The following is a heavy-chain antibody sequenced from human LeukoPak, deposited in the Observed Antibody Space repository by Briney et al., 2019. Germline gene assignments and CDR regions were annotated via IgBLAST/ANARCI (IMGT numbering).Heavy chain of an antibody. D-gene: IGHD1-26*01. CDR2: IIPIFGTA. CDR1: GGTFSSYA. Sequence: SVKVSCKASGGTFSSYAISWVRQAPGQGLEWMGGIIPIFGTANYAQKFQGRVTMTTDTSTSTAYMELRSLRSDDTAVYYCARVSRSYYYYYYMDVWGKGTTVTVSS. V-gene: IGHV1-69*05. J-gene: IGHJ6*03. CDR3: ARVSRSYYYYYYMDV.